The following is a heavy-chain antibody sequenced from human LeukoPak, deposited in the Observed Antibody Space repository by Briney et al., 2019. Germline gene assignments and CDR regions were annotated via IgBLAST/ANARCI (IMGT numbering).Heavy chain of an antibody. CDR3: ARAHTVGLNWNYGELYYMDV. V-gene: IGHV4-39*07. J-gene: IGHJ6*03. D-gene: IGHD1-7*01. CDR1: GGSISSSSYY. Sequence: PSETLSLTCTVSGGSISSSSYYWGWIRQPPGKGLEWIGSIYYSGSTYYNPSLKSRVTISVDTSKNQFSLKLSSVTAADTAVYYCARAHTVGLNWNYGELYYMDVWGKGTTVTVSS. CDR2: IYYSGST.